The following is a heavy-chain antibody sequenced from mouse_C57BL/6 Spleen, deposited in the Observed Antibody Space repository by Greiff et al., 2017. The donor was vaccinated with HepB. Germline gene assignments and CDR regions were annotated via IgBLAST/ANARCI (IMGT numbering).Heavy chain of an antibody. J-gene: IGHJ1*03. CDR2: INPSSGYT. Sequence: VQLQQSGAELAKPGASVKLSCKASGYTFTSYWMHWVKQRPGQGLEWIGYINPSSGYTKYNQKFKDKATLTADKSSSTAYMQLSSLTYEDSAVYYCARYYSNYDCYFDVWGTGTTVTVSS. D-gene: IGHD2-5*01. CDR1: GYTFTSYW. V-gene: IGHV1-7*01. CDR3: ARYYSNYDCYFDV.